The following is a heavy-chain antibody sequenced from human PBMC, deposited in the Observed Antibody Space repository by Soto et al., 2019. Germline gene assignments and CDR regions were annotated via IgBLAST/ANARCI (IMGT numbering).Heavy chain of an antibody. V-gene: IGHV3-23*01. CDR2: ISRSGAST. Sequence: EVQLLESGGGLVQPGGSLRLSCAASGFTLSAYAMSWVRQAPGKGLEWVSIISRSGASTYYADSVKGRFTISRDNSKNTLYLQMNSLGAEDTAIYYCAKDSDYRDRIFWYFDLWGRGTLVTVSS. CDR1: GFTLSAYA. D-gene: IGHD2-15*01. CDR3: AKDSDYRDRIFWYFDL. J-gene: IGHJ2*01.